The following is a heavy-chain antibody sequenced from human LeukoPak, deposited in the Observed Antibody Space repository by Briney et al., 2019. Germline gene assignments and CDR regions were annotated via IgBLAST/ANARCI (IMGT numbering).Heavy chain of an antibody. CDR3: ARQYSGYDYYYYYYMDV. CDR2: IYYSGST. J-gene: IGHJ6*03. V-gene: IGHV4-39*01. Sequence: PSETLSLTCTVSGGSISSSSYYWGWIRQPPGKGLEWIGSIYYSGSTYYNPSLKSRVTISVDTSKNQFSLKLSSVTAADTAVYYCARQYSGYDYYYYYYMDVWGKGTTVTISS. CDR1: GGSISSSSYY. D-gene: IGHD5-12*01.